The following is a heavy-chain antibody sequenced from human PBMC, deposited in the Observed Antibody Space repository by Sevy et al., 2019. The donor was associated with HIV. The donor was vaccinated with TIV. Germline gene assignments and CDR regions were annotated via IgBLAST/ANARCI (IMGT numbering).Heavy chain of an antibody. CDR1: GGTFSSYA. CDR3: ARGSKVVISAYYFDY. Sequence: ASVKVSCKASGGTFSSYAISWVRQAPGQGLEWMGGIIPIFGTANYAQKFQGRVTITADESTSTAYMELSSLRSEDTAVTFCARGSKVVISAYYFDYWGQGTLVTVSS. J-gene: IGHJ4*02. V-gene: IGHV1-69*13. D-gene: IGHD3-22*01. CDR2: IIPIFGTA.